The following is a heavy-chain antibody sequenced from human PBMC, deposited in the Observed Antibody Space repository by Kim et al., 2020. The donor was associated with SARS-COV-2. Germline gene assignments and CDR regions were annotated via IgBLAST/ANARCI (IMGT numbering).Heavy chain of an antibody. V-gene: IGHV3-11*04. CDR3: ARAWETVFDWLLYYFDY. CDR1: GFTFSDYY. D-gene: IGHD3-9*01. CDR2: ISSSGSTI. J-gene: IGHJ4*02. Sequence: GGSLRLSCAASGFTFSDYYMSWIRQAPGKGLEWVSYISSSGSTIYYADSVKGRFTISRDNAKNSLYLQMNSLRAEDTAVYYCARAWETVFDWLLYYFDYWGQGTLVTVSS.